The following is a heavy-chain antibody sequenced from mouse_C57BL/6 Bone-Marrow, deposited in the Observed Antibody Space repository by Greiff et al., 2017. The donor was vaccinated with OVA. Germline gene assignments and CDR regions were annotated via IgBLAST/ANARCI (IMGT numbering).Heavy chain of an antibody. CDR3: AREGLSTIVTL. Sequence: EVKLVESGPGLVKPSQSLSLTCSVTGYSITSGYYWNWIRQFPGNKLEWMGYISYDGSNNYNPSLKNRISITRDTSKNQFFLKLNSVTTEDTATYYCAREGLSTIVTLGGQGTSVTVSS. CDR1: GYSITSGYY. CDR2: ISYDGSN. J-gene: IGHJ4*01. D-gene: IGHD2-5*01. V-gene: IGHV3-6*01.